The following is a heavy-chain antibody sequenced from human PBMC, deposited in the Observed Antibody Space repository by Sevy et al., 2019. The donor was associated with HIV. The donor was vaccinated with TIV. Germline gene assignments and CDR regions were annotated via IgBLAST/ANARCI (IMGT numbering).Heavy chain of an antibody. V-gene: IGHV3-21*01. D-gene: IGHD6-13*01. CDR1: GFTFSSYS. CDR2: ISSSSSYI. CDR3: ARDPRTAAAGTRYFDY. Sequence: GGSLRLSCAASGFTFSSYSMNWVRQTPGKGLEWVSSISSSSSYIYYADSVKGRFTISRDNAKNSLYLQMHSLRAEDTAVYYCARDPRTAAAGTRYFDYWGQGTLVTVSS. J-gene: IGHJ4*02.